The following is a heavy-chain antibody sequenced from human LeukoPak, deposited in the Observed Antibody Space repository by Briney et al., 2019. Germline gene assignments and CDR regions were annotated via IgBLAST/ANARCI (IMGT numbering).Heavy chain of an antibody. CDR3: AKDKGWGYSAYDCYGMDV. CDR2: ISGSGSST. V-gene: IGHV3-23*01. CDR1: GFTFSSYA. D-gene: IGHD1-26*01. J-gene: IGHJ6*02. Sequence: GGSLRLSCAASGFTFSSYAMSWVRQAPGKGLEWVSAISGSGSSTYYADSVKGRFTISRDNSKNTLYLQMNSLRAEDTTVYYCAKDKGWGYSAYDCYGMDVWGQGTTVTVSS.